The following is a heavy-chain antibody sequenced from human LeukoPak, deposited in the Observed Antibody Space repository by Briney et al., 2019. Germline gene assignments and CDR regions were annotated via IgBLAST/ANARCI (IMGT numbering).Heavy chain of an antibody. CDR2: IYYSGST. D-gene: IGHD3-9*01. J-gene: IGHJ5*02. Sequence: SETLSLTCTVSGGSISSYYWSWIRQPPGKGLEWIGYIYYSGSTNYNPSLKSRVTISVDTSKNQFSLKLRSVTAADTAVYYCARLTGYSSESWFDPWGQGTLVTVSS. CDR1: GGSISSYY. CDR3: ARLTGYSSESWFDP. V-gene: IGHV4-59*01.